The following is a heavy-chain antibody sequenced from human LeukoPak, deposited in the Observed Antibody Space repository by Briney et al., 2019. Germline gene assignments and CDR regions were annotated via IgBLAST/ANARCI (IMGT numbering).Heavy chain of an antibody. Sequence: ASVKVSCKASGYTFTGYYMHWVRQAPGQGLEWMGRINPNSGGTNYAQKFQGRVTMIRDTSISTAYMELSRLRSDDTAVYYCAREDVVAADFDYWGQGTLVTVSS. V-gene: IGHV1-2*06. CDR2: INPNSGGT. J-gene: IGHJ4*02. CDR3: AREDVVAADFDY. D-gene: IGHD2-15*01. CDR1: GYTFTGYY.